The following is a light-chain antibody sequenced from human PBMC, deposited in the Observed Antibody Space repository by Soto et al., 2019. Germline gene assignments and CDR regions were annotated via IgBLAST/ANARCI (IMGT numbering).Light chain of an antibody. CDR3: KQYGSSLA. J-gene: IGKJ4*01. Sequence: ENVLTQSPGNLSLSPGERATLSCRASQSVSSSYLAWYQQKPGQAPRLLIYGASSRGTGIPDRFSGSGSGTDVTLTISRLESEDIAVYYCKQYGSSLAFGGENNVEIK. V-gene: IGKV3-20*01. CDR2: GAS. CDR1: QSVSSSY.